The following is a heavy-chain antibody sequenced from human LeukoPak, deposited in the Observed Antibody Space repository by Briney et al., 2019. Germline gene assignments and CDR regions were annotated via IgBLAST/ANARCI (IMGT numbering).Heavy chain of an antibody. CDR3: ARELNLWFGDYYGMDV. V-gene: IGHV1-3*01. CDR2: INAGNGNT. Sequence: ASVKVSCKASGYTFTSYAMHWVRQAPGQRLEWMGWINAGNGNTKYSQKFQGRVTITRDTSASTAYMELSSLRSEDTAVYYCARELNLWFGDYYGMDVWGQGTTVTVS. CDR1: GYTFTSYA. J-gene: IGHJ6*02. D-gene: IGHD3-10*01.